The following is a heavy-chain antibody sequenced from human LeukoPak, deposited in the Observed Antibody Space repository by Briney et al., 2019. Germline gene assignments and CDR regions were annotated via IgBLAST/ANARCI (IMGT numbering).Heavy chain of an antibody. Sequence: GGSLRLSCAASGFTFSSYAMSWVRQAPGKGLEWVSAISGSGGSTYYADSVKGRFTISRDNSKNTLYLQMNSLRAEDTAVYYCATPERAAAGQPYYFDYWGQRTLVTVSS. CDR3: ATPERAAAGQPYYFDY. CDR2: ISGSGGST. J-gene: IGHJ4*02. V-gene: IGHV3-23*01. CDR1: GFTFSSYA. D-gene: IGHD6-13*01.